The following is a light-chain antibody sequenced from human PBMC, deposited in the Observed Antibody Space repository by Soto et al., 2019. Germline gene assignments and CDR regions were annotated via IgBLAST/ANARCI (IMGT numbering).Light chain of an antibody. CDR3: QQYNSYFLT. J-gene: IGKJ4*01. Sequence: DIQMTQSPSTLSASVGDRVTITCRASQSISSWLAWFQQKPGKAPKLLIYDASSLESGVPSRFSGSGSGTEFTLTISILQADDFAIYYCQQYNSYFLTFGGGTKVEIK. CDR2: DAS. CDR1: QSISSW. V-gene: IGKV1-5*01.